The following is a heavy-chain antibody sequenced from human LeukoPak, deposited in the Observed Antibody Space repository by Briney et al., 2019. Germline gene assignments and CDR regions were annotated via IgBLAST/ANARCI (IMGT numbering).Heavy chain of an antibody. CDR3: ARLAPGSGWYESYYFDY. CDR2: IYYSGST. V-gene: IGHV4-59*01. CDR1: GGSISSYY. J-gene: IGHJ4*02. D-gene: IGHD6-19*01. Sequence: SETLSLTCTVSGGSISSYYWSWIRQPPGKGLEWIGYIYYSGSTNYNPSLKSRVTISVDTSKNQFSLKLSSVTAADTAVYYCARLAPGSGWYESYYFDYWGQGTLVTVSS.